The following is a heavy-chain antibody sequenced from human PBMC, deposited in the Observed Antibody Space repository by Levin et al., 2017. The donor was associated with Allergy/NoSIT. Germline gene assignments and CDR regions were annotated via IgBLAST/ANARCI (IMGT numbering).Heavy chain of an antibody. J-gene: IGHJ4*02. CDR3: AKLSNEFWSGYYPLDY. D-gene: IGHD3-3*01. Sequence: GESLKISCAASGFTFDSYGMSWVRQAPGKGLEWVSGISGSGGSTYYADSVKGRFTISRDNSNKTLYLQMNTLRVEDTARYYCAKLSNEFWSGYYPLDYWGRGTLVTVSS. CDR2: ISGSGGST. V-gene: IGHV3-23*01. CDR1: GFTFDSYG.